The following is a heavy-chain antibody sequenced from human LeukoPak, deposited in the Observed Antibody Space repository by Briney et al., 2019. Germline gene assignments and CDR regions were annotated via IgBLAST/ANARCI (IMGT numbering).Heavy chain of an antibody. CDR2: IWHDGNNK. Sequence: GGSLRLSCATSGFAFSTQGMHWVRQAPGKGLEWVAAIWHDGNNKYYVDSVKGRFTISRDNSKNTVYLQMNSLRAEDTAVYYCARAVSITMIVVVGYMDVWGKGTTVTVSS. D-gene: IGHD3-22*01. V-gene: IGHV3-33*01. J-gene: IGHJ6*03. CDR3: ARAVSITMIVVVGYMDV. CDR1: GFAFSTQG.